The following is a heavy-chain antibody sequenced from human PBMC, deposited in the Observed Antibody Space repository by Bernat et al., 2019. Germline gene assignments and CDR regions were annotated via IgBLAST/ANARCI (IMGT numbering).Heavy chain of an antibody. J-gene: IGHJ3*02. Sequence: EVQLLDSGGGLVQPGGSLRLSCVASGFTLSSSAVSWVRQAPGMGPEWVSSLSHTDGAAYYADSVKGRFTISRDISSNTLYLQMNSLRAEDTAVYYCAKVLNYYAHDLWDAFDIWGQGTMVTVSS. CDR1: GFTLSSSA. V-gene: IGHV3-23*01. D-gene: IGHD3-10*01. CDR3: AKVLNYYAHDLWDAFDI. CDR2: LSHTDGAA.